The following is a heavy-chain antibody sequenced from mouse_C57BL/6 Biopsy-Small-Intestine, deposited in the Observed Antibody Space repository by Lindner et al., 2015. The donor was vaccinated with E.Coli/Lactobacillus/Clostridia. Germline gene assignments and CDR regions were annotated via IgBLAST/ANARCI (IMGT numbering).Heavy chain of an antibody. D-gene: IGHD1-1*01. CDR1: GYTFTDYY. CDR3: ARAGGTSYDWYFDV. J-gene: IGHJ1*03. V-gene: IGHV1-19*01. CDR2: INPYNGAT. Sequence: VQLQESGPVLVKPGASVKMSCEASGYTFTDYYMNWVKQSHGKTLEWIGVINPYNGATSNNQKFKGKATLTVGKSSSTAYMELNSLTSEDSAVYFCARAGGTSYDWYFDVWGTGTTVTVSS.